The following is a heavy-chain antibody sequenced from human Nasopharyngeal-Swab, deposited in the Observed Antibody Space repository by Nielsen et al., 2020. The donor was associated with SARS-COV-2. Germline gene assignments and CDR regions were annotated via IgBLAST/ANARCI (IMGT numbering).Heavy chain of an antibody. D-gene: IGHD6-13*01. J-gene: IGHJ6*02. CDR2: ISVNGANT. V-gene: IGHV3-23*01. CDR3: AKKRHGYYGMDV. CDR1: GFTFSNYV. Sequence: GGSLRLSCAASGFTFSNYVLSWVRLAPGKRLEWVSTISVNGANTYYADSAKGRFTISRDNSQDTVHLQMNSLRVEDTAIYYCAKKRHGYYGMDVWGQGTTVTVSS.